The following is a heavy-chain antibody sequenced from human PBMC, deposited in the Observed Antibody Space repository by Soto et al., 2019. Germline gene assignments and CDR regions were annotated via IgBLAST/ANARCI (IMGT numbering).Heavy chain of an antibody. CDR1: GGSISSYY. CDR3: AQVASSSWYKWFDP. CDR2: IYYSGST. Sequence: SETLSLTCTVSGGSISSYYWSWIRQPPGKGLEWIGYIYYSGSTNYNPSLKSRVTISVDTSKNQFSLKLSSVTAADTAVYYCAQVASSSWYKWFDPWGQGTLVTVSS. D-gene: IGHD6-13*01. J-gene: IGHJ5*02. V-gene: IGHV4-59*01.